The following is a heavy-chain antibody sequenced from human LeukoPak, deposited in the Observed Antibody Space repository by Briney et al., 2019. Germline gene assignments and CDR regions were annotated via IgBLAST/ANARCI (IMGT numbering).Heavy chain of an antibody. Sequence: GGSLRLSCAASGFTFSNAWMSWVRQAPGKGLEWVGRIKSKTDGGTTDYAAPVKGGFTISRDDSKNTLYLQMNSLKTEDTAVYYCTTEAVAGPPYYWGQGTLVTVSS. D-gene: IGHD6-19*01. CDR2: IKSKTDGGTT. J-gene: IGHJ4*02. CDR1: GFTFSNAW. V-gene: IGHV3-15*01. CDR3: TTEAVAGPPYY.